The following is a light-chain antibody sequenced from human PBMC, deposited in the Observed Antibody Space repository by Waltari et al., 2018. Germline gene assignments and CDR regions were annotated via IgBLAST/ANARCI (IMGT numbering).Light chain of an antibody. CDR3: QQRSNWPR. Sequence: EIVLTKSPATLSLSPGERATLSCRASQSVSSYLAWYQQKPGQAPRLLIYDASNRATGIPARFSGSGSGTDFTLTISSLEPEDFAVYYCQQRSNWPRFGGGTRVEI. CDR2: DAS. J-gene: IGKJ4*02. CDR1: QSVSSY. V-gene: IGKV3-11*01.